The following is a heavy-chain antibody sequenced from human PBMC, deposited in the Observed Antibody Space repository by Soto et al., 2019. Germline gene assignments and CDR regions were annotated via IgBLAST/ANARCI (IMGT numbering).Heavy chain of an antibody. J-gene: IGHJ4*02. Sequence: EVQVVESGGGLVQPGGSLRLSCAASGFSVTNNYMNWVRQAPGKGLEWVSIIDIGGNTYYADSVKDRFTISRDNSRNTLYLHMDSLWGEDTAVYYCARGRGSTGYLGREHYFDYWGQGTLVTVSP. CDR2: IDIGGNT. D-gene: IGHD3-16*01. CDR1: GFSVTNNY. CDR3: ARGRGSTGYLGREHYFDY. V-gene: IGHV3-66*01.